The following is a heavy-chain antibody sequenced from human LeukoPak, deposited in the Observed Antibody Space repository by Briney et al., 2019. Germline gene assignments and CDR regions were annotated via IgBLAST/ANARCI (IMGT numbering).Heavy chain of an antibody. Sequence: SENLSFTCTVSDGSISSYYWSWIRQPPGKGLEWIGYMYDSGSTNYNPSLTSRVTISVDTSKNQLSLKLSSVTAADTAVYHCARDRVPYYYGSGSPNAFDIWGQGTMVTVSS. CDR3: ARDRVPYYYGSGSPNAFDI. J-gene: IGHJ3*02. V-gene: IGHV4-59*01. CDR1: DGSISSYY. CDR2: MYDSGST. D-gene: IGHD3-10*01.